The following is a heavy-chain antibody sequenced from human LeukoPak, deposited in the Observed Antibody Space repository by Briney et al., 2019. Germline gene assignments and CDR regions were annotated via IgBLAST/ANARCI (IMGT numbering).Heavy chain of an antibody. J-gene: IGHJ4*02. D-gene: IGHD1-26*01. Sequence: GGSLRLSCAASGFTFSSYAMSWVRQAPGKGLEWVSAISGSGGSTYYADSVKGRFTISRDNSKSTLYLQMNSLRAEDTAVYYCAKDSQWAHSHFDYWGQGTLVTVSS. CDR3: AKDSQWAHSHFDY. CDR2: ISGSGGST. CDR1: GFTFSSYA. V-gene: IGHV3-23*01.